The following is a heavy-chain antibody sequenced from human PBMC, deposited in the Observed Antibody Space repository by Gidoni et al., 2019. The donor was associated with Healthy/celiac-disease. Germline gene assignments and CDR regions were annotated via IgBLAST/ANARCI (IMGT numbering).Heavy chain of an antibody. Sequence: QVQLQQWGAGLLKPSETLSLTCAVYGGSFSGYYWIWIRQPPGKGLEWLGEINHSGSTNYNPSLKRRVTISVDTAKNQFSLKLSSVTAADTAVYYCAGIGGGESDVYSYGPTKHFDYWGQGTLVTVSS. V-gene: IGHV4-34*01. CDR2: INHSGST. CDR1: GGSFSGYY. J-gene: IGHJ4*02. CDR3: AGIGGGESDVYSYGPTKHFDY. D-gene: IGHD5-18*01.